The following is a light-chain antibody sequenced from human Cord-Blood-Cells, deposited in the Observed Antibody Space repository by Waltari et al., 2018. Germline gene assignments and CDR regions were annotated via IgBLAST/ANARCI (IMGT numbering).Light chain of an antibody. V-gene: IGKV4-1*01. CDR3: QQYYSTPIT. Sequence: DIVMTQSPDSLAVSLGERPTINCNSSQSVLYSSNNKNYLAWYQQKPGQPPKLLIYWASTRESGVPDRFSGSGSGTDFTLTISSLQAEDVAVYYCQQYYSTPITFGQGTRLEIK. J-gene: IGKJ5*01. CDR2: WAS. CDR1: QSVLYSSNNKNY.